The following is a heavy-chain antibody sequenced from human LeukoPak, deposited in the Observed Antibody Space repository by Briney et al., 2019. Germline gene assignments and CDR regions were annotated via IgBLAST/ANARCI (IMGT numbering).Heavy chain of an antibody. D-gene: IGHD2-2*01. CDR1: GFTFSSYA. CDR2: IRYDGSNK. CDR3: AKDQLGPAATDAFDI. V-gene: IGHV3-30*02. Sequence: PGGSLRLSCAASGFTFSSYAMHWVRQAPGKGLEWVAFIRYDGSNKYYADSVKGRFTISRDNSKNTLYLQMNSLRAEDTAVYYCAKDQLGPAATDAFDIWGQGTMVTVSS. J-gene: IGHJ3*02.